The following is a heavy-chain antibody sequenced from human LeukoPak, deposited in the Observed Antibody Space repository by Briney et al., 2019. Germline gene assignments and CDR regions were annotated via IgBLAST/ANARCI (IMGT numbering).Heavy chain of an antibody. Sequence: GGSLRLSCRASGFTFGDYVMTWVRQAPGKGLEWVGFIRSKVYGGTTEYAASVKGRFITSRDDSKSIAYLQMNSLKTEDTAVYYCTRDYGGFDYWGQGTLVTVSS. CDR1: GFTFGDYV. CDR3: TRDYGGFDY. D-gene: IGHD4-23*01. CDR2: IRSKVYGGTT. V-gene: IGHV3-49*04. J-gene: IGHJ4*02.